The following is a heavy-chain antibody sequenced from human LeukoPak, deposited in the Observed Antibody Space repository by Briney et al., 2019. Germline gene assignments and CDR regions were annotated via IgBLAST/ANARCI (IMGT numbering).Heavy chain of an antibody. CDR1: GGSISSSAYH. J-gene: IGHJ4*02. V-gene: IGHV4-39*07. D-gene: IGHD6-13*01. CDR3: ARDGSIAAAGALDY. Sequence: SETLSLTCTVSGGSISSSAYHWGWIRQPPGKGLEWIGSIHIGGSTYYNPSLKSRVTISVDTSKNQFSLKLSSVTAADTAVYYCARDGSIAAAGALDYWGQGTLVTVSS. CDR2: IHIGGST.